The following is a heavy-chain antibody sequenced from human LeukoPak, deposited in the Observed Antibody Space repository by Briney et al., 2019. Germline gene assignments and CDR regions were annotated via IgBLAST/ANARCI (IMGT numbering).Heavy chain of an antibody. CDR2: IKSKTDGGTT. V-gene: IGHV3-15*07. Sequence: GGSLRLSCAAAGFVFTNAWMNWVRQAPGKGLEWVGRIKSKTDGGTTDYAAPVKGRFTISRDDSKNTLYLEMNSLKTEDTAVYYCTTVWGVAGTHSQDYWGQGTLVTVSS. CDR3: TTVWGVAGTHSQDY. CDR1: GFVFTNAW. D-gene: IGHD6-19*01. J-gene: IGHJ4*02.